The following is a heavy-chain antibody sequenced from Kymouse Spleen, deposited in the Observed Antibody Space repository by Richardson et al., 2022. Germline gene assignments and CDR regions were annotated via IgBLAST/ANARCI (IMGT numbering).Heavy chain of an antibody. CDR3: ARLCEHAYFDY. CDR1: GGSISSSSYY. D-gene: IGHD2-21*02. J-gene: IGHJ4*02. Sequence: QLQLQESGPGLVKPSETLSLTCTVSGGSISSSSYYWGWIRQPPGKGLEWIGSIYYSGSTYYNPSLKSRVTISVDTSKNQFSLKLSSVTAADTAVYYCARLCEHAYFDYWGQGTLVTVSS. CDR2: IYYSGST. V-gene: IGHV4-39*01.